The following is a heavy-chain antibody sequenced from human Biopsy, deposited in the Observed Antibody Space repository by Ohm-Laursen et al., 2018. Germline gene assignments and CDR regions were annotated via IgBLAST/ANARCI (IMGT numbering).Heavy chain of an antibody. CDR1: GYTFTDYY. V-gene: IGHV1-2*02. CDR3: ARERDP. J-gene: IGHJ5*02. Sequence: ATVKISCKASGYTFTDYYVHWVRQAPGHGLEWMGWIDTINGGARYAQKFQGRDTMTRDTSISTAYMELSRLASDDTAVYYCARERDPWGQGTLVTVSS. CDR2: IDTINGGA.